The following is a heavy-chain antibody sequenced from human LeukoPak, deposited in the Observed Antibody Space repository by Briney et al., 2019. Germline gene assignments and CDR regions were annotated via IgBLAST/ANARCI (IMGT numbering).Heavy chain of an antibody. Sequence: GGSLRLSCAASEFSFSDYYMTWIRQAPGKGLEWVSYISSSGSTTHYADSVKGRFTISRDNAKNSLYLQMSSLRAEDTAVYYCARDFEVAAYYHYYGMDVWGQGTTVTVSS. D-gene: IGHD6-19*01. V-gene: IGHV3-11*01. CDR1: EFSFSDYY. CDR2: ISSSGSTT. J-gene: IGHJ6*02. CDR3: ARDFEVAAYYHYYGMDV.